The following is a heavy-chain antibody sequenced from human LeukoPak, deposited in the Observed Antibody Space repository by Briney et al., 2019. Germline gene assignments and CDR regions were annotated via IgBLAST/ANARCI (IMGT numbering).Heavy chain of an antibody. Sequence: PGGSLKLSCVASGFTFSQYWMTWVRQPPGKGREWVANIKRYGSDSNYVDSVKGRFTISRDNAKTSLYFKMNTLRAETPAIYSCARGWCAHCYGMGDWGNGTTVIVSS. CDR3: ARGWCAHCYGMGD. CDR1: GFTFSQYW. CDR2: IKRYGSDS. J-gene: IGHJ6*04. D-gene: IGHD2-8*02. V-gene: IGHV3-7*03.